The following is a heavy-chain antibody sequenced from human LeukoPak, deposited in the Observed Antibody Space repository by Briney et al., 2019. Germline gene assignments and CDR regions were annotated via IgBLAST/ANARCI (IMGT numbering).Heavy chain of an antibody. Sequence: PGGSLRLPCAASGFTFISYWRSWVRQAPGKGREWVANIKQDGSEKYYVDSVKGRFTISRDNAKNSLYLQMSSLRAEDTAVYYCARGPGVVPVWYYYYMDVWGKGTTVTVS. CDR2: IKQDGSEK. D-gene: IGHD2-2*01. CDR3: ARGPGVVPVWYYYYMDV. CDR1: GFTFISYW. J-gene: IGHJ6*03. V-gene: IGHV3-7*01.